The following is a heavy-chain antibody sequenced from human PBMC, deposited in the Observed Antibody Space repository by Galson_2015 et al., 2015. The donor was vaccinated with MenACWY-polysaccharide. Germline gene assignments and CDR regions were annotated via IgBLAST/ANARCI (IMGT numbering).Heavy chain of an antibody. Sequence: CAISGDSVSSNSGSWHWVRQSPSRGLEWLGRTYYRSKWYSYYGASVKGRITNNPDTSKNQFSLQLNSVTPEDTAADYCARIHRGLVSDFYFWGQGTLVTVSS. J-gene: IGHJ4*02. CDR2: TYYRSKWYS. CDR1: GDSVSSNSGS. V-gene: IGHV6-1*01. D-gene: IGHD5-18*01. CDR3: ARIHRGLVSDFYF.